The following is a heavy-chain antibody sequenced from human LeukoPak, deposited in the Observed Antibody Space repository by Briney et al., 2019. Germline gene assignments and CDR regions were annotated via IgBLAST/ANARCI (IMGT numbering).Heavy chain of an antibody. CDR2: IYYSGST. CDR3: AREVSSGWPRPIYYYMDV. Sequence: SETLSLTCTVSGGSISSYYWSWIRQPPGKGLEWIGYIYYSGSTNYNPSLKSRVTISVDTSKNQLSLKLSSVTAADTAVYYCAREVSSGWPRPIYYYMDVWGKGTTVTVSS. J-gene: IGHJ6*03. D-gene: IGHD6-19*01. V-gene: IGHV4-59*01. CDR1: GGSISSYY.